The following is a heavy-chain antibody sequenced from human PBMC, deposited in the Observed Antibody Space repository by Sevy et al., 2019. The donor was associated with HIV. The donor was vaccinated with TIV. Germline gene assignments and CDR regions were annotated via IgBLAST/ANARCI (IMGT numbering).Heavy chain of an antibody. J-gene: IGHJ6*02. V-gene: IGHV3-30*04. Sequence: GGSLRLSCAASGFTFSSYAMHWVRQAPGKGLEWVAVISYDGSNKYYADSVKGRFTISRDNSKNTLYLQMNSLRAEDTAVYYCAREVGYCSSTSCYTNYYYGMDVWGQRTTVTVSS. D-gene: IGHD2-2*02. CDR1: GFTFSSYA. CDR2: ISYDGSNK. CDR3: AREVGYCSSTSCYTNYYYGMDV.